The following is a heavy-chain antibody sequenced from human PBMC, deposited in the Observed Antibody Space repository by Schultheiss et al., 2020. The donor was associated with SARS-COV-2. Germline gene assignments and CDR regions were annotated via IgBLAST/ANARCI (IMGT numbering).Heavy chain of an antibody. D-gene: IGHD1-26*01. J-gene: IGHJ2*01. V-gene: IGHV3-21*01. CDR2: ISSSSSYI. CDR1: GFTFSSYS. Sequence: GGSLRLSCAASGFTFSSYSMNWVRQAPGKGLEWVSSISSSSSYIYYADSVKGRFTISRDNAKNSLYLQMNSLRAEDTAVYYCARDLGAPYWYFDLWGRGTLVTVSS. CDR3: ARDLGAPYWYFDL.